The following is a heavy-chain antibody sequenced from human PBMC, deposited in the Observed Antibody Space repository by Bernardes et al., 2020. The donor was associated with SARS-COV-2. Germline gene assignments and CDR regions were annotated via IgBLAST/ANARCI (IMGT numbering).Heavy chain of an antibody. CDR2: IIPIFTSP. CDR1: GDTFSSYP. Sequence: SVKVSCTASGDTFSSYPISWVRQAPGQGLEWMGGIIPIFTSPDYAQKFQGRATIIADESTSTAYMELRNLSSADTAVYYCATVFDYGDYYFDSWGQGTLITVSS. V-gene: IGHV1-69*13. D-gene: IGHD4-17*01. J-gene: IGHJ4*02. CDR3: ATVFDYGDYYFDS.